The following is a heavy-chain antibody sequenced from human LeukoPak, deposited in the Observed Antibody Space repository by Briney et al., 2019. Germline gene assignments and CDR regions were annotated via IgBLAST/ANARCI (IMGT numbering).Heavy chain of an antibody. CDR2: IDYSGGAT. D-gene: IGHD3-10*01. CDR1: GGSISSSSYY. J-gene: IGHJ4*02. CDR3: ATTRVCGGVLLRPSCLYFED. Sequence: ETLSLTCTVSGGSISSSSYYWGWIRQPPGKGLEWVSGIDYSGGATNYADSVQGRFTVSRDNSKNTLYLQMNNLRAEDTAVYYCATTRVCGGVLLRPSCLYFEDWGQGALVTVSS. V-gene: IGHV3-23*01.